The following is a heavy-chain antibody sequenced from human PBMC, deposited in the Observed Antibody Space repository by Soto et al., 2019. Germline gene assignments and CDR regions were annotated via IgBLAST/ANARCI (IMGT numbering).Heavy chain of an antibody. CDR1: GGTFSSYT. Sequence: SVKVSCKASGGTFSSYTISWVRQAPGQGLEWMGRINAGRGRTNYAQKFQGRVTMTRDTSTSTVYMELSSLRSEDTAIYYCARTGTNHEIDYWGQGPLVTVSS. CDR3: ARTGTNHEIDY. D-gene: IGHD2-8*01. V-gene: IGHV1-69*02. CDR2: INAGRGRT. J-gene: IGHJ4*02.